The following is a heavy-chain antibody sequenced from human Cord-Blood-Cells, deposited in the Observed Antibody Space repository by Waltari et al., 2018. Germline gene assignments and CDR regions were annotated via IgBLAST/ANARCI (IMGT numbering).Heavy chain of an antibody. CDR3: ARGWTGTYAFDI. V-gene: IGHV4-34*01. D-gene: IGHD1-7*01. CDR2: INHSGST. CDR1: GGSFSGYY. Sequence: QVQLQQWGAGLLKPSETLSLTCAVYGGSFSGYYWSWIRQPPGKGLEWIGEINHSGSTNYNPSLKSGVTISVDTSKNQFSLKLSSVTAADTAVYYCARGWTGTYAFDIWGQGTMVTDSS. J-gene: IGHJ3*02.